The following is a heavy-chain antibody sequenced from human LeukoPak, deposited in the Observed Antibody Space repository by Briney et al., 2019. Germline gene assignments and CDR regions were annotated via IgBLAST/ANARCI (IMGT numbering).Heavy chain of an antibody. CDR2: IYTSGST. J-gene: IGHJ6*03. CDR1: GGSISSSYY. V-gene: IGHV4-4*07. CDR3: ARSEVYYYYMDV. Sequence: SETLSLTCTVSGGSISSSYYWSWIRQPAGKGLEWIGRIYTSGSTNYNPSLKSRVTMSVDTSKNQFSLKLTSVTAADTAVYYCARSEVYYYYMDVWGKGTTVTVSS.